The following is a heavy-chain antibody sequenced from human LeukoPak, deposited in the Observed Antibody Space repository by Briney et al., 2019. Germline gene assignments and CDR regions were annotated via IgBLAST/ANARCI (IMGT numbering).Heavy chain of an antibody. CDR1: GYTFTRYG. CDR3: ARETLFGSDAFDI. CDR2: INPSGGST. Sequence: ASVKVSCKASGYTFTRYGISWVRQAPGQGLEWMGIINPSGGSTSYAQKFQGRVTMTRDMSTSTVYMELSSLRSEDTAVYYCARETLFGSDAFDIWGQGTMVTVSS. J-gene: IGHJ3*02. D-gene: IGHD3-10*02. V-gene: IGHV1-46*01.